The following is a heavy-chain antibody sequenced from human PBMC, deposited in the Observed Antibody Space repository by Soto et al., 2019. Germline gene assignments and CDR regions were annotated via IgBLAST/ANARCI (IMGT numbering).Heavy chain of an antibody. CDR2: INPNSGGT. CDR1: GYTFTGYY. V-gene: IGHV1-2*02. J-gene: IGHJ6*02. D-gene: IGHD3-3*01. CDR3: ARDRAYDFWSGYYTYYYYYYYGMDV. Sequence: QVQLVQSGAEVKKPGASVKVSCKASGYTFTGYYMHWVRQAPGQGLEWMGWINPNSGGTNYAQKFQGRVTMTRDTSISTAYMELSRLRSDDTAVYYCARDRAYDFWSGYYTYYYYYYYGMDVWGQGTTVTVSS.